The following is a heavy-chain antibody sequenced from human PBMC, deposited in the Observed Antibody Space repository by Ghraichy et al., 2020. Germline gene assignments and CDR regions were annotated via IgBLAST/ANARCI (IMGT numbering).Heavy chain of an antibody. D-gene: IGHD1-1*01. J-gene: IGHJ4*02. CDR1: GFSLRTSGVG. V-gene: IGHV2-5*01. CDR2: IYWNDDK. Sequence: SGPTLVKPTQTLTLTCTFSGFSLRTSGVGVGWIRQPPGKALEWLALIYWNDDKRYTSSLKSRLTITKDTSKNQVVLTMTNIDPVDTATYYCAHTEEALAPYYFDYWGQGTLVTVSS. CDR3: AHTEEALAPYYFDY.